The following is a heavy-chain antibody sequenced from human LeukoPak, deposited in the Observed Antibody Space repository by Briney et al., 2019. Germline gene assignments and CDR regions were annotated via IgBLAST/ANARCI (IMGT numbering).Heavy chain of an antibody. CDR1: GGSFSGYY. Sequence: SETLSLTCAVYGGSFSGYYWSWIRQPTGKGLEWIGEINHSGSTNYNPSLKSRVTISVDTSKNQFSLKLSSVTAADTAVYYCASRRPIGSSGWYYHYGRDYWGQGTLVTVSS. V-gene: IGHV4-34*01. J-gene: IGHJ4*02. D-gene: IGHD6-19*01. CDR2: INHSGST. CDR3: ASRRPIGSSGWYYHYGRDY.